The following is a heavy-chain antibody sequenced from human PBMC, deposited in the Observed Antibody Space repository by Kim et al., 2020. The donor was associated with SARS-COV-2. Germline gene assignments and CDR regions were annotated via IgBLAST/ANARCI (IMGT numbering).Heavy chain of an antibody. V-gene: IGHV1-3*01. CDR1: GYTFTSYA. Sequence: ASVKVSCKASGYTFTSYAMHWVRQAPGQRLEWMGWINGGNGNTKYSQKFQGRVTITRDTSASTVYMELRSLRSGDTALYYCARDYLRNQLLPNDAFDVWGHGTMVTVSS. D-gene: IGHD2-2*01. CDR2: INGGNGNT. J-gene: IGHJ3*01. CDR3: ARDYLRNQLLPNDAFDV.